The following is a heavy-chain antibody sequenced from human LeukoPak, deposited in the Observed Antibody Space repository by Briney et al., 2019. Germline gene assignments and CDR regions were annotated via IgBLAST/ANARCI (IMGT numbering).Heavy chain of an antibody. CDR1: GFTFSSYA. J-gene: IGHJ6*03. CDR2: ISSDGSNE. Sequence: TGGSLRLSCAASGFTFSSYAMHWVRQAPGKGLEWAALISSDGSNEYYADSVKGRFTISRDNSKNTLYLQMHSLRAEDTAVYYCARGYYYMDVWGKGTTITVSS. CDR3: ARGYYYMDV. V-gene: IGHV3-30*14.